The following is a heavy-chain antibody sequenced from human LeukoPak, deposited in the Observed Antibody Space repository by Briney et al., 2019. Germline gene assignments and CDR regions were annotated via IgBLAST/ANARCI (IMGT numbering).Heavy chain of an antibody. J-gene: IGHJ4*02. V-gene: IGHV3-48*01. CDR2: ISSSSTTI. CDR1: GFTFSSYS. Sequence: GGSLRLSCSASGFTFSSYSMTWVRQAPGKGLEWVSYISSSSTTIYCADSVKGRLTISRDNSKNTLYLQMNSLRAEDTAVYYCAKGGFLEWSWSFDYWGQGTLVTVSS. CDR3: AKGGFLEWSWSFDY. D-gene: IGHD3-3*01.